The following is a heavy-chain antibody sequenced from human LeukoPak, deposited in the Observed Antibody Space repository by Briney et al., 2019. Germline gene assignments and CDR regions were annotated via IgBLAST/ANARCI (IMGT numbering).Heavy chain of an antibody. V-gene: IGHV3-11*06. J-gene: IGHJ6*04. D-gene: IGHD2-2*01. CDR2: ISTSSTYT. CDR1: GFTFSDYY. CDR3: ARAQVVPAATYYYYYGMDV. Sequence: PGGSLRLSCAASGFTFSDYYMNWIRLAPGKGLEWVSSISTSSTYTNYADSVRGRFTISGDNANNSLYLQMNSLRAEDTAVYYCARAQVVPAATYYYYYGMDVWGKGTTVTVSS.